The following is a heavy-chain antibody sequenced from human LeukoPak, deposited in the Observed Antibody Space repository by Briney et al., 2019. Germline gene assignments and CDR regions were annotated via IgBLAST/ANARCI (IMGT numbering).Heavy chain of an antibody. CDR3: ARVTKPLVVVTA. Sequence: SETLSLTCTVSGGSISSDDYYWSWIRQPPGKGLEWIGYVFYSGSTHYNPSLKSRVTISVDRSKNQFSLNLRFVTAADAAVYYCARVTKPLVVVTAWGQGTLVTVSS. J-gene: IGHJ5*02. V-gene: IGHV4-30-4*01. D-gene: IGHD2-21*02. CDR1: GGSISSDDYY. CDR2: VFYSGST.